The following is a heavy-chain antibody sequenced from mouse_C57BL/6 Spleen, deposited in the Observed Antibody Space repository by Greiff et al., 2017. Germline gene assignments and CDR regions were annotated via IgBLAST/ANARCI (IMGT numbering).Heavy chain of an antibody. CDR3: TITGKNDGYSNYDFAY. V-gene: IGHV1-15*01. J-gene: IGHJ3*01. CDR2: IDPETGGT. CDR1: GYTFTDYE. D-gene: IGHD2-5*01. Sequence: VKLMESGAELVRPGASVTLSCKASGYTFTDYEMHWVKQTPVHGLEWIGAIDPETGGTAYNQKFKGKAILTADKSSSTAYMELRSLTSEDSAVYYCTITGKNDGYSNYDFAYWGQGTLVTVSA.